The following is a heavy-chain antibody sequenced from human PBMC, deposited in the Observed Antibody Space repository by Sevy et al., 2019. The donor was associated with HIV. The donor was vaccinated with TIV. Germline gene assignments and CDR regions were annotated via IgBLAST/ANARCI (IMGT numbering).Heavy chain of an antibody. V-gene: IGHV3-7*01. CDR2: INQDGSET. D-gene: IGHD3-10*01. CDR1: GFTFSSYW. CDR3: ARLFYGPADY. J-gene: IGHJ4*02. Sequence: GGSLRLSCAASGFTFSSYWMSWVHQAPGKGLEWVATINQDGSETFYVDSVKGRFTISRHNPRKSLYLQMNSLSAEDTAVYYCARLFYGPADYWGQGTLVTVSS.